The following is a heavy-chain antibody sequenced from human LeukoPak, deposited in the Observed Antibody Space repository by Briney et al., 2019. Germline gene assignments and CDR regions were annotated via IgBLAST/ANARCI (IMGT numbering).Heavy chain of an antibody. CDR2: IYTDGSRT. Sequence: GGSLRLSCAASGFTFSSHWMHWVRQAPGKGLVWVSRIYTDGSRTTYADSVRGRFTISGDNAKNTLYLQMNSLRAEDTAVYYCARVGDSSGGAFDIWGQGTMVTVSS. D-gene: IGHD6-19*01. V-gene: IGHV3-74*01. J-gene: IGHJ3*02. CDR3: ARVGDSSGGAFDI. CDR1: GFTFSSHW.